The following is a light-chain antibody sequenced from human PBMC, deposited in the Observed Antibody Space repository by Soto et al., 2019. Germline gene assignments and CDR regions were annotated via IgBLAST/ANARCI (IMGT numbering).Light chain of an antibody. Sequence: QSALTQPASVSGSPGQSITISCTGTSSDVAGNKYVSWYQQHPGEAPKLMIYEVSNRPSGVSNRFSGSKSGNTASLAISGLQAEDEADYYCSSYTSSSTYVFGTGTKLPS. CDR3: SSYTSSSTYV. CDR1: SSDVAGNKY. V-gene: IGLV2-14*01. CDR2: EVS. J-gene: IGLJ1*01.